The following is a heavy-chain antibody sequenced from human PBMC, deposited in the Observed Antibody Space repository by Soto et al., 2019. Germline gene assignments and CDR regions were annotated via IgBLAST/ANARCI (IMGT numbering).Heavy chain of an antibody. Sequence: SETLSLTCTVSGGSISSSSYYWGWIRQPPGKGLEWIGSIYYSGSTYYSPSLKSRVTMSVDASKNQFSLKLSSVTAADTAVYYCARHYLTTVNNWFDPWGQGTLVTVSS. CDR1: GGSISSSSYY. V-gene: IGHV4-39*01. CDR3: ARHYLTTVNNWFDP. D-gene: IGHD4-4*01. CDR2: IYYSGST. J-gene: IGHJ5*02.